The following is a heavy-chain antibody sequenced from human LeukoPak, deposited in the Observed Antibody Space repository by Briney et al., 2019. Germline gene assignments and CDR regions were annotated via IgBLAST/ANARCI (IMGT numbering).Heavy chain of an antibody. V-gene: IGHV3-15*01. CDR1: TFTFSDAW. D-gene: IGHD6-19*01. CDR2: IKSKTDGGAT. J-gene: IGHJ4*02. Sequence: PGGSLRLSCAASTFTFSDAWMSWVRQAPGKGLEWVGRIKSKTDGGATDYAAHVKGRFTISGDDSKNMLYLQMNSLKTEDTAVYYCTAISSAWYRDYWGQGTLVTVSS. CDR3: TAISSAWYRDY.